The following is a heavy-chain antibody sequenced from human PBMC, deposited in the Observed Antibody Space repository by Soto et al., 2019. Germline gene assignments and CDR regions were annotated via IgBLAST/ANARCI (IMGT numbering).Heavy chain of an antibody. CDR1: GGSISSGGYY. J-gene: IGHJ3*02. V-gene: IGHV4-31*03. CDR3: ARVIVVVYAFDI. D-gene: IGHD3-22*01. CDR2: IYYSGST. Sequence: QVQLQESGPGLVKPSQTLSLTCTVSGGSISSGGYYWSWIRQHPGKGLEWIGYIYYSGSTYYNPSLTSRVTISVDTSKNQVYLKLSSVTAADTALYYCARVIVVVYAFDIWGPGTKVTVSS.